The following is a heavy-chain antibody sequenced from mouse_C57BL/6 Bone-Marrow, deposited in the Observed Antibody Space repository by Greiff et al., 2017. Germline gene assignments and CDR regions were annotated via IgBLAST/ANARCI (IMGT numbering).Heavy chain of an antibody. D-gene: IGHD1-1*01. CDR1: GYTFTSYW. V-gene: IGHV1-64*01. CDR3: ARDYGSRRYFDV. CDR2: IHPKSGST. Sequence: VQLQQPGAELVKPGASVKLSCKASGYTFTSYWMHWVKQRPGQGLEWIGMIHPKSGSTNYNEKFKSKATLTVDKSSSTAYMQLSSLTSEDSAVYYCARDYGSRRYFDVWGTGTTVTVSS. J-gene: IGHJ1*03.